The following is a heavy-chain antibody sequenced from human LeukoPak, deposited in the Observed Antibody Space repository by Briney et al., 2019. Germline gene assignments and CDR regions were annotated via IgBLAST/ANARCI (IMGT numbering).Heavy chain of an antibody. CDR3: ARDSGPYYDFWSGYYRSYYYYYYMDV. Sequence: SETLSLTCAVYGGSFSGYYWSWIRQPPGKGLEWIGSIYYSGSTYYNPSLKSRVTISVDTSKNQFSLKLSSVTAADTAVYYCARDSGPYYDFWSGYYRSYYYYYYMDVWGKGTTVTVSS. CDR2: IYYSGST. CDR1: GGSFSGYY. J-gene: IGHJ6*03. V-gene: IGHV4-34*01. D-gene: IGHD3-3*01.